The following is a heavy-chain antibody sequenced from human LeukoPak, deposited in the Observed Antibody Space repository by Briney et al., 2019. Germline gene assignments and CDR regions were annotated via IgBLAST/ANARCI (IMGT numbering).Heavy chain of an antibody. Sequence: GGSLRLSCAASGFTFSSYAMHWVRQAPGKGLEWVAVISYDGSNKYYADSVKGRFTISRDNSKNTLYLQMNSLRAEDTAVYYCARDSVNYYDSSGLPDYWGQGTLVTVSS. J-gene: IGHJ4*02. CDR3: ARDSVNYYDSSGLPDY. D-gene: IGHD3-22*01. V-gene: IGHV3-30*04. CDR1: GFTFSSYA. CDR2: ISYDGSNK.